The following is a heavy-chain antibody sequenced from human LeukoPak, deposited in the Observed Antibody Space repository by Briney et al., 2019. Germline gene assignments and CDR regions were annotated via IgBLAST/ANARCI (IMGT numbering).Heavy chain of an antibody. J-gene: IGHJ4*02. Sequence: GGSLRLSCEASGFTFNSYDMSWVRQAPGKGLEWVSLISGIDGKTYYADSVKGRFTISRDNSRNTLYLQMNSLRAEDTAMYYCAKDRREYSGSDYFDYWGQGTLVTVSS. V-gene: IGHV3-23*01. D-gene: IGHD6-6*01. CDR1: GFTFNSYD. CDR3: AKDRREYSGSDYFDY. CDR2: ISGIDGKT.